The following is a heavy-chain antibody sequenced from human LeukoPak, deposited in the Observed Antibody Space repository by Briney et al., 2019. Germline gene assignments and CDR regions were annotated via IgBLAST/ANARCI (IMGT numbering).Heavy chain of an antibody. CDR1: GYTFTSYG. CDR3: ARLSRPIWFGELTANWFDP. CDR2: ISAYNGNT. J-gene: IGHJ5*02. D-gene: IGHD3-10*01. V-gene: IGHV1-18*01. Sequence: ASVKVSCKASGYTFTSYGISWVRQAPGQGLEWMGWISAYNGNTNYAQKLQGRVTMTTDTSTSTAYMELRSLRSDDTAVYYCARLSRPIWFGELTANWFDPWGQGTLVTVSS.